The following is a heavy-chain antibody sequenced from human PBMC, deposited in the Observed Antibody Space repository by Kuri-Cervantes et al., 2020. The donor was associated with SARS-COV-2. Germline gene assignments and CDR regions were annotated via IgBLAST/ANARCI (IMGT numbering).Heavy chain of an antibody. Sequence: GSLRLSCTVSGGSVSTSSYFWGWIRQPPGKGLEWIGTIYYTGRTYYNPSLKSRVTISVDTSKNQFSLKLSSVTAADTAVYYCASGRREIVVVPTDMGMDVWGKGTTVTVSS. CDR2: IYYTGRT. CDR3: ASGRREIVVVPTDMGMDV. J-gene: IGHJ6*03. CDR1: GGSVSTSSYF. V-gene: IGHV4-39*07. D-gene: IGHD2-2*01.